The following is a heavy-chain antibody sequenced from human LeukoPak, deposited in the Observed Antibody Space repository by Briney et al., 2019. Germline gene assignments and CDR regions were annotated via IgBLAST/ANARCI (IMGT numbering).Heavy chain of an antibody. J-gene: IGHJ4*02. CDR3: ARAPGVDTAEAFDY. Sequence: PSETLSLTCAVSGRSISSGGYSWSWIRQPPGKGLEWIGYIYHSGSTYYNPSLKSRVTISVDRSKNQFSLKLSSVTAADTAVYYCARAPGVDTAEAFDYWGQGTLVTVSS. V-gene: IGHV4-30-2*01. D-gene: IGHD5-18*01. CDR1: GRSISSGGYS. CDR2: IYHSGST.